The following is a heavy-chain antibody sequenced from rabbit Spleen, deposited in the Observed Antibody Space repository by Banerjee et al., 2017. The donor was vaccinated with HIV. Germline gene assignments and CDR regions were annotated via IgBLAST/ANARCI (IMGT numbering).Heavy chain of an antibody. CDR1: GFTLSSSYW. D-gene: IGHD8-1*01. J-gene: IGHJ3*01. CDR3: ARDGAGGSYFAL. V-gene: IGHV1S45*01. Sequence: QEQLEESGGDLVKPGASLTLTCTASGFTLSSSYWIWWVRQAPGKGLEWIACISGGSSGSTGYASWVNGRFTISKTSSTTVTLQMTSLTAADTATYFCARDGAGGSYFALWGQGTLVTVS. CDR2: ISGGSSGST.